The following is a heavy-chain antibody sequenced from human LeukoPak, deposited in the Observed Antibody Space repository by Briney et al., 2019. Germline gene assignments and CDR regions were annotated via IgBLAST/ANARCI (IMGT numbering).Heavy chain of an antibody. CDR3: ARDAAAAGIDY. D-gene: IGHD6-13*01. CDR2: ISSSSSTI. V-gene: IGHV3-48*04. Sequence: GGSLRLSCAASGFTFSSYSMNWVRQAPGKGLEWVSYISSSSSTIYYADSVKGRFTISRDNAKNSLYLQMNSLRAEDTAVYYCARDAAAAGIDYWGQGTLDTVSS. CDR1: GFTFSSYS. J-gene: IGHJ4*02.